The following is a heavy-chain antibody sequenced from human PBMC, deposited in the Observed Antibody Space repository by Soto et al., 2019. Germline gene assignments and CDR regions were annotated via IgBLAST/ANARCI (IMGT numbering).Heavy chain of an antibody. CDR3: ARDRLNLEWSMEYFFDY. CDR2: ISYDGSDK. J-gene: IGHJ4*02. V-gene: IGHV3-30-3*01. CDR1: GFTFSNYA. D-gene: IGHD3-3*01. Sequence: LRLSCAASGFTFSNYAMHWVRQAPGKGLEWVAVISYDGSDKYYADSVKGRFTTSRDNSKNTLYLQMNSLRPEDTAVYYCARDRLNLEWSMEYFFDYWGQGALVTVSS.